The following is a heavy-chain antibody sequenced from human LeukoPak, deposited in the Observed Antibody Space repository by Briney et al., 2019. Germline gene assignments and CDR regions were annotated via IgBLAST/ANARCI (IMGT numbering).Heavy chain of an antibody. J-gene: IGHJ1*01. D-gene: IGHD3-9*01. CDR2: INPNSGGT. V-gene: IGHV1-2*02. CDR1: GYTFTGYY. CDR3: ARADGYYDILTGYYLVAEYFQH. Sequence: ASVKVSCKASGYTFTGYYMHWVRQAPGQGLEWMGWINPNSGGTNYAQKFQGRVTMTRDTSISTAYMELSRLRSDDTAVYYCARADGYYDILTGYYLVAEYFQHWGQGTLDTVSS.